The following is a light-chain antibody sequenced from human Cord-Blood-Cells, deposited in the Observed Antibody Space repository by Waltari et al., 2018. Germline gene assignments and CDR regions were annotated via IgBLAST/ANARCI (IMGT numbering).Light chain of an antibody. J-gene: IGKJ1*01. V-gene: IGKV1-39*01. CDR3: QQSYSTPRT. Sequence: DIQRTQSPSSLSASVGDRVSITCRVIQSITSYLNWYQQKPGKAPKLLIYAASSLQSGVPSRFSGSGSGTDFTLTISSLQPEDFATYYCQQSYSTPRTFGQGTKVEIK. CDR1: QSITSY. CDR2: AAS.